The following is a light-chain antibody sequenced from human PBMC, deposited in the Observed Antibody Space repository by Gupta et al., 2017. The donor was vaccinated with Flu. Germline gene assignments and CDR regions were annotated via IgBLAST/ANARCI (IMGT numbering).Light chain of an antibody. CDR3: QQYGSPIT. V-gene: IGKV3-20*01. CDR1: QTVSTSY. J-gene: IGKJ5*01. Sequence: NVLTQSPGTLSLSPGQRATLSCKASQTVSTSYLAWYQQKPFQAPRLLIFGASIRPTDVPERFSASGSGTDFTLTISILEPEDFAVYYCQQYGSPITFGQGTRLEIK. CDR2: GAS.